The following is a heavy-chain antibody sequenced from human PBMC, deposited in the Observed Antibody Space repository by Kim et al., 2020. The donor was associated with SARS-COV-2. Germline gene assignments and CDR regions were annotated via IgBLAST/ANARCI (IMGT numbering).Heavy chain of an antibody. Sequence: KGRFTIARDNAKNSLYLQMNSLGAEDTAVYYCARGDILTGYPHNYYYGMDVWGQGTTVTVSS. V-gene: IGHV3-7*04. J-gene: IGHJ6*02. D-gene: IGHD3-9*01. CDR3: ARGDILTGYPHNYYYGMDV.